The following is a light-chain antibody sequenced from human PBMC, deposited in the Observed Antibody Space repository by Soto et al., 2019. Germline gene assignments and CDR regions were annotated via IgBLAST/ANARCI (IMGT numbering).Light chain of an antibody. V-gene: IGKV1-6*01. CDR2: AAS. J-gene: IGKJ1*01. CDR3: QQRSGWPWT. Sequence: AIQMTQSPSSLSASVGDRVTITCRASQGIRNDLGWYQQKPGKAPKLLIYAASSLQSGVPSRFSGSGSGTDFTLTISSLEHEDFAVYYCQQRSGWPWTFGQGTKVDIK. CDR1: QGIRND.